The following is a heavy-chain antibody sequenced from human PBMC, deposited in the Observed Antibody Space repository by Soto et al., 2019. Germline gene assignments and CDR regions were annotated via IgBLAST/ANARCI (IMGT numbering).Heavy chain of an antibody. Sequence: PGGSLRLSCAASGFTFSSYSMNWVRQAPGKGLEWVSSISSGSSYIYYADSVKGRFTISRDNAKNSLYLQMNSLRAEDTAVYYCARDSTPTSCGWYNWFDPWGQGTLVTVSS. CDR1: GFTFSSYS. CDR3: ARDSTPTSCGWYNWFDP. V-gene: IGHV3-21*01. D-gene: IGHD6-19*01. CDR2: ISSGSSYI. J-gene: IGHJ5*02.